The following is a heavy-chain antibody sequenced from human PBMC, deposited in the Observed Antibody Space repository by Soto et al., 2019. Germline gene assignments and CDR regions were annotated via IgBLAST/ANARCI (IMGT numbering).Heavy chain of an antibody. CDR3: ARAIAVAPFGY. Sequence: SETLSLTCTVSGGSISSGDYYWSWIRQPPGKGLEWIGYIYYSGSTYYNPSLKSRVTISVDTSKNQFSLKLSSVTAADTAVYYCARAIAVAPFGYWGQGTLVTVSS. D-gene: IGHD6-19*01. CDR2: IYYSGST. J-gene: IGHJ4*02. CDR1: GGSISSGDYY. V-gene: IGHV4-30-4*01.